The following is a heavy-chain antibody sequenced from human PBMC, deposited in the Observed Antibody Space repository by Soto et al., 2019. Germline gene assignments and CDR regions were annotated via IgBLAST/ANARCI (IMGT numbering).Heavy chain of an antibody. CDR1: GFTFSDYY. D-gene: IGHD1-26*01. CDR2: TRNKANSYAT. CDR3: ARDNGGSYDY. V-gene: IGHV3-72*01. J-gene: IGHJ4*02. Sequence: EVQLVEYGGGLVQPGGSLRLSCAASGFTFSDYYMDWVRQVPGKGLEWIGSTRNKANSYATEYVASVQGRFSISRDDSKDSMYLQRNRLKPEVTAVYYWARDNGGSYDYWGQGALVTVSS.